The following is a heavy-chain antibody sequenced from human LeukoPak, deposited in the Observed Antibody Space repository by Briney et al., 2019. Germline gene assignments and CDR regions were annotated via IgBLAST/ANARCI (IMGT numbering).Heavy chain of an antibody. D-gene: IGHD2-2*01. J-gene: IGHJ5*02. CDR2: IYTSGST. V-gene: IGHV4-4*07. Sequence: SETLSLTCTVSGGSISSYYWSWIRQPAGKGLEWIGRIYTSGSTNYNPSLKSRVTMSVDTSKNQFSLKLSSVTAADTAVYYCVRDQMYHSIVVVPAAIPWFDPWGQGTLVTVSS. CDR1: GGSISSYY. CDR3: VRDQMYHSIVVVPAAIPWFDP.